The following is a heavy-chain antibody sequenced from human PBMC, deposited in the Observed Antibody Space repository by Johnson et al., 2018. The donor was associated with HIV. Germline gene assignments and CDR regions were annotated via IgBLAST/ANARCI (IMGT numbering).Heavy chain of an antibody. CDR3: AKDRPRGGSSGMGGAFDI. CDR2: IYSDGVT. CDR1: GFTVSRNY. Sequence: VQVVESGGGLIQPGGSLRLSCAASGFTVSRNYMNWVRQAPGEGLEWVSIIYSDGVTYYADSVKGRFTISRDTSKNSLDLQMNSLGAEDTAVYYCAKDRPRGGSSGMGGAFDIWGQGTMVTVSS. J-gene: IGHJ3*02. V-gene: IGHV3-66*03. D-gene: IGHD5-12*01.